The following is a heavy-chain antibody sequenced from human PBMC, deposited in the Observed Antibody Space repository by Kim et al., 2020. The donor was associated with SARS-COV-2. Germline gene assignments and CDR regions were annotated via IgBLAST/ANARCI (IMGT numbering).Heavy chain of an antibody. D-gene: IGHD2-8*01. V-gene: IGHV4-39*01. CDR3: ATQDLNRYCTNGVCYGNYYGMDV. J-gene: IGHJ6*02. CDR2: IYYSGST. CDR1: GGSISSSSYY. Sequence: SETLSLTCTVSGGSISSSSYYWGWIRQPPGKGLEWIGSIYYSGSTYYNPSLKSRVTISVDTSKNQFSLKLSSVTAADTAVYYCATQDLNRYCTNGVCYGNYYGMDVWGQGTTVTVSS.